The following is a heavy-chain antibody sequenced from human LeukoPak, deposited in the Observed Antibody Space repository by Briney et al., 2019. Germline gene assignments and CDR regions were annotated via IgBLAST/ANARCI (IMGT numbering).Heavy chain of an antibody. V-gene: IGHV3-30*02. CDR3: AKDPYDFWGYMDV. J-gene: IGHJ6*03. Sequence: GGSLRLSCAASGFTFSSYAMHWVRQAPGKGLEWVTFIRYDGSNKYYADSVKGRFTISRDNSKNTLYLQMNSLRAEDTAVYYCAKDPYDFWGYMDVWGKGTTVTVSS. D-gene: IGHD3-3*01. CDR2: IRYDGSNK. CDR1: GFTFSSYA.